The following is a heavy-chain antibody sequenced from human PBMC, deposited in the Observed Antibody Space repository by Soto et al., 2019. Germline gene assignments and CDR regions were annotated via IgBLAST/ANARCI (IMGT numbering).Heavy chain of an antibody. D-gene: IGHD3-3*01. CDR3: AKVMGDFWSGYYDY. CDR2: ISYDGSNK. Sequence: QTGGSLRLSCAASGFTFSSYGMHWVRQAPGKGLEWVAVISYDGSNKYYADSVKGRFTISRDNSKNTLYLQMNSLRAEDTAVYYCAKVMGDFWSGYYDYWGQGTLVTVSS. CDR1: GFTFSSYG. V-gene: IGHV3-30*18. J-gene: IGHJ4*02.